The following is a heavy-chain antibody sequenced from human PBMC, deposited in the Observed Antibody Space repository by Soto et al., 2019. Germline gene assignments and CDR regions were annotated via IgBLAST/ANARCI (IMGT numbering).Heavy chain of an antibody. Sequence: ASVKVSCKASGYTFTSNYIHWVRQAPGQGLELMGIIDPSGGTTTYAQKFQGRVTMTRDTSTSTVYMELSSLRSEDTAVFYCARPYYDFWSGYPPYSYYAMDVWGQGTTVTVYS. D-gene: IGHD3-3*01. CDR2: IDPSGGTT. V-gene: IGHV1-46*01. J-gene: IGHJ6*02. CDR1: GYTFTSNY. CDR3: ARPYYDFWSGYPPYSYYAMDV.